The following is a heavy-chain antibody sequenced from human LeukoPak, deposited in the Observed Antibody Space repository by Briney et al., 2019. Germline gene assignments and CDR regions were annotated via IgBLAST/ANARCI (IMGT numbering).Heavy chain of an antibody. V-gene: IGHV3-23*01. CDR1: GFTFSSYA. CDR3: AKGDRSGSYSYFDY. D-gene: IGHD1-26*01. CDR2: ISGSGGST. J-gene: IGHJ4*02. Sequence: GGTLRLSCAPSGFTFSSYAMSWVRQAPGKGLEWVSAISGSGGSTYYADSVKGRFTISRDNSKNTLYLQMNSLRAEDTAVYYCAKGDRSGSYSYFDYWGQGTLVTVSS.